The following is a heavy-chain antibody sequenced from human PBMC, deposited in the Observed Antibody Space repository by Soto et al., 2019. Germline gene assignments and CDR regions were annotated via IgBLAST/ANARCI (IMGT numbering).Heavy chain of an antibody. CDR3: ARPGPEPTIFGVVNRGHYYMDV. CDR2: INHSGST. J-gene: IGHJ6*03. Sequence: SETLSLTCAVYGGSFSGYYWSWIRQPPGKGLEWIGEINHSGSTNYNPSLKSRVTISVDTSKNQFSLKLSSVTAADTAVYYCARPGPEPTIFGVVNRGHYYMDVWGKGTTVTVSS. V-gene: IGHV4-34*01. D-gene: IGHD3-3*01. CDR1: GGSFSGYY.